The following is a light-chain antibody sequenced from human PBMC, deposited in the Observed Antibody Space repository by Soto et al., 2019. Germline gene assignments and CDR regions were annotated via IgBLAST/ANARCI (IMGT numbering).Light chain of an antibody. CDR2: DAS. V-gene: IGKV3-11*01. J-gene: IGKJ4*01. CDR1: QSVSSY. CDR3: QQRSTPLT. Sequence: EIILTQSPATLSLSPGERATLSCRASQSVSSYLAWYQHKPGQAPRLLIYDASTRATGIPARFSGSGSGTDFTLTISSLEPEDFAVYYCQQRSTPLTFGGGTKAEIK.